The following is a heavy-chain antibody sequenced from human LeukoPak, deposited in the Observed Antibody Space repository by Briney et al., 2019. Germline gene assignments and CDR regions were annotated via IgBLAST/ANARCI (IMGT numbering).Heavy chain of an antibody. CDR3: ARDSRAVAGPMDY. D-gene: IGHD6-19*01. V-gene: IGHV3-30-3*01. CDR1: GSTFSSYA. CDR2: ISYDGSNK. Sequence: PGGSLRLSCAASGSTFSSYAMHWVRQAPGKGLEWVAVISYDGSNKYYADSVKGRFTISRDNSKNTLYLQMNSLRAEDTAVYYCARDSRAVAGPMDYWGQGTLVTVSS. J-gene: IGHJ4*02.